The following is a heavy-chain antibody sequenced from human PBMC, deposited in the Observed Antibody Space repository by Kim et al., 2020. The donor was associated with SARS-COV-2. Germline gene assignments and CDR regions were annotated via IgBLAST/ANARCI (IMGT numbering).Heavy chain of an antibody. D-gene: IGHD3-10*01. J-gene: IGHJ3*02. Sequence: KSRVTISVDTSNNQFSLKLSSVTAADTAVYYCARLLHLLWFGEEVRAFDIWGQGTMVTVSS. CDR3: ARLLHLLWFGEEVRAFDI. V-gene: IGHV4-31*02.